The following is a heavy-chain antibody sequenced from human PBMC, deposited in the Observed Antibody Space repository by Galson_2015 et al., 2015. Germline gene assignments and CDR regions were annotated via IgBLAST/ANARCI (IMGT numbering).Heavy chain of an antibody. CDR1: GYSFTSYW. CDR2: INPGDSDT. D-gene: IGHD1-26*01. V-gene: IGHV5-51*01. J-gene: IGHJ3*02. Sequence: QSGAEVKKPGESLKISCTGSGYSFTSYWIGWVRQMPGKGLEWMGIINPGDSDTRYSPSFQGQVTISADKSISTAYLQWSSLKASDTAMYYCARLRGSYGGGDAFDIWGQGTMVTVSS. CDR3: ARLRGSYGGGDAFDI.